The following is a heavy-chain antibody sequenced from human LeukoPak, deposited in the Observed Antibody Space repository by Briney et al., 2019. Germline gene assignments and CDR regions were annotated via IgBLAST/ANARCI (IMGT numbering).Heavy chain of an antibody. J-gene: IGHJ5*02. Sequence: GGSLRLSCAASGFTFSSYAMSWVRQAPGKGLEWVSAISGSGGSTYYADSVKGRFTISRDNSKNTLYLQMNSLRAEDTAVYYCAREPSGYSGSNWFDPWGQGTLVTVSS. CDR1: GFTFSSYA. D-gene: IGHD5-12*01. V-gene: IGHV3-23*01. CDR2: ISGSGGST. CDR3: AREPSGYSGSNWFDP.